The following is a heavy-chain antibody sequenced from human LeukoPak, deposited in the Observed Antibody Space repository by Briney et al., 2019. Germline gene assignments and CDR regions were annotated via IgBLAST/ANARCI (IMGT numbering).Heavy chain of an antibody. CDR3: ARARTSGWSSPLVDY. CDR2: ISYDGSNK. D-gene: IGHD6-19*01. Sequence: PGGSLRLSCAASGFTFSSYGMHWVRQAPGKGLEWVAVISYDGSNKYYADSVKGRFTISRDNSKNTLYLQMNSLRAEDTAVYYCARARTSGWSSPLVDYWGQGTLVTVSS. J-gene: IGHJ4*02. V-gene: IGHV3-30*03. CDR1: GFTFSSYG.